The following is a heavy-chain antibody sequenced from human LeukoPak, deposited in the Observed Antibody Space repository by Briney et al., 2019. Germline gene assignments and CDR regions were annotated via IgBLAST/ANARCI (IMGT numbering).Heavy chain of an antibody. CDR1: GYTFTSYG. V-gene: IGHV1-18*01. J-gene: IGHJ4*02. D-gene: IGHD5-24*01. Sequence: ASVKVSCKASGYTFTSYGISWVRQAPGQGLEWMGWISAYNGNTNYAQKLQGRVTMTTDTSTSTAYMELRSLRSDDTAVYYCARDQSRDGYNYVVYWGQGTQVTVSS. CDR3: ARDQSRDGYNYVVY. CDR2: ISAYNGNT.